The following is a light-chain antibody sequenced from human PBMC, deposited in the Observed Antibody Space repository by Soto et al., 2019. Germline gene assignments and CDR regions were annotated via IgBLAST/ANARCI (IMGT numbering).Light chain of an antibody. V-gene: IGLV2-14*01. CDR3: SSYTTTGTYV. CDR1: NSDVGGYDY. CDR2: EVT. Sequence: QSALTQPASVSGSPGQSITISCTGTNSDVGGYDYVSWYQQHPDKAPKFMIYEVTNRPSGVSHRVSGSKSGNTASLTISGLQAEDEADYYCSSYTTTGTYVFGTGTKLTVL. J-gene: IGLJ1*01.